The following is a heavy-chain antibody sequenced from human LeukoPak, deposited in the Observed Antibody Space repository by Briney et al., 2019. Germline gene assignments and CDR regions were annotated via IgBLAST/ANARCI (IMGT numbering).Heavy chain of an antibody. J-gene: IGHJ4*02. Sequence: SETLSLTCTVSGYSVTSAYYWAWLRQPPGAGLEWIASIYPSGTPYYKSSLRSRLIISIDASKNQFSLRLNSVTAADTAMYYCARRPESRITGFDFWGQGALVAVSS. CDR2: IYPSGTP. CDR3: ARRPESRITGFDF. CDR1: GYSVTSAYY. D-gene: IGHD1-14*01. V-gene: IGHV4-38-2*02.